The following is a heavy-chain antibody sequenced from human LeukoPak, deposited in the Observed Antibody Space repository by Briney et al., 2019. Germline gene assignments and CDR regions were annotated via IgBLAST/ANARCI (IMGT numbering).Heavy chain of an antibody. CDR1: GFIFISYS. CDR3: ARDIRDLTGYYRIY. Sequence: GGSLRLSCAASGFIFISYSMNWVRQAPGKGLEWVSSISSSSSYIYYADSVKGRFTISRDNAKNSLYLQMNSLRAEDTAVYYCARDIRDLTGYYRIYWGQGTLVTVSS. J-gene: IGHJ4*02. V-gene: IGHV3-21*01. D-gene: IGHD3-9*01. CDR2: ISSSSSYI.